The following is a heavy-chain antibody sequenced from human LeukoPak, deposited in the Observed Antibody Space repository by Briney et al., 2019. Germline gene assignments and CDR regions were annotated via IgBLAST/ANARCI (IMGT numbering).Heavy chain of an antibody. J-gene: IGHJ4*02. D-gene: IGHD4-17*01. CDR1: GFTFSSYS. CDR3: ARDLGDYEDY. V-gene: IGHV3-21*04. Sequence: GGSLRLFCAASGFTFSSYSMNWVRQAPGKGLEWVSSISSSSSYIYYADSVKGRFTISRDNAKNSLYLQMNSLRAEDTAVYYCARDLGDYEDYWGQGTLVTVSS. CDR2: ISSSSSYI.